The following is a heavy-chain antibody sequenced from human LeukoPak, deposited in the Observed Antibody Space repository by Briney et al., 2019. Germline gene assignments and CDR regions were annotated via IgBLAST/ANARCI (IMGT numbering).Heavy chain of an antibody. Sequence: PGGSLRLSCAASGFTFNNYGMHWVRQAPGMGLEWVAFIRYDGSNEYYGDSVKGRFTISRDNSKNTLYLQMNSLRAEDTAVYYCAKSINDYVWGDYYSWGQGTLVSVSS. CDR2: IRYDGSNE. V-gene: IGHV3-30*02. D-gene: IGHD3-16*01. CDR1: GFTFNNYG. J-gene: IGHJ4*02. CDR3: AKSINDYVWGDYYS.